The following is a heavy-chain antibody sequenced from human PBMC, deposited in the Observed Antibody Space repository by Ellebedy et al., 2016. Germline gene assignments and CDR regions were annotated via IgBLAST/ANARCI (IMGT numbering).Heavy chain of an antibody. CDR3: YYGHYSAS. D-gene: IGHD4-17*01. Sequence: GESLKISXATPRLNFRNFFMSWVRQAPGKGLEWVSTISGGGDKTYLADSVKGRFTMSRDIPKNTVYLQMNRLRAEDTAVYYCYYGHYSASWGQGTLVTVSS. CDR1: RLNFRNFF. CDR2: ISGGGDKT. V-gene: IGHV3-23*01. J-gene: IGHJ4*02.